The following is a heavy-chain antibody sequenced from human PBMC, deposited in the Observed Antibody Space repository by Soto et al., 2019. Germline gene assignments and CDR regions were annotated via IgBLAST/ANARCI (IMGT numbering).Heavy chain of an antibody. CDR3: ARGRTTVTTHFDY. CDR2: INHSGST. CDR1: GGSFSGYY. Sequence: SETLSLTCAVYGGSFSGYYWSWIRQPPGKGLEWIGEINHSGSTNYNPSLKSRVTISVDTSKNQFSLKLSSVTAADTAVYYCARGRTTVTTHFDYWGQGTLVTVSS. J-gene: IGHJ4*02. V-gene: IGHV4-34*01. D-gene: IGHD4-17*01.